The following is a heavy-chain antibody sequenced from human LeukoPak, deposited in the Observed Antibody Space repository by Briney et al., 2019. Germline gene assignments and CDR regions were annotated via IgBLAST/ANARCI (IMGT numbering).Heavy chain of an antibody. CDR3: ASPRLSGGNSWHNDAFDI. D-gene: IGHD4-23*01. CDR2: IIPIFGTP. V-gene: IGHV1-69*05. J-gene: IGHJ3*02. CDR1: GGTFSSYT. Sequence: GASVKVSCKASGGTFSSYTISWVREAPGQGLEWMGGIIPIFGTPDYAQNFQGRVTITTDESTSTAYMELSSLRSEVTAVYFCASPRLSGGNSWHNDAFDIWGQGTMVTVSS.